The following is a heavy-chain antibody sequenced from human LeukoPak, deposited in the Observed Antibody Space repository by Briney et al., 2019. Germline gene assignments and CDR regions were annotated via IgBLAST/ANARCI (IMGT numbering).Heavy chain of an antibody. CDR2: ISGSGGST. D-gene: IGHD3-22*01. Sequence: PGGSLRLSCAASGFTFSSYAMSWVRQAPGKGLEWVSAISGSGGSTYYADSVKGRFTISRDNSKNTLYLQMNSLRAEDTAAYYCAKDLTMLYYYDSSGYPDYWGQGTLVTVSS. CDR3: AKDLTMLYYYDSSGYPDY. V-gene: IGHV3-23*01. CDR1: GFTFSSYA. J-gene: IGHJ4*02.